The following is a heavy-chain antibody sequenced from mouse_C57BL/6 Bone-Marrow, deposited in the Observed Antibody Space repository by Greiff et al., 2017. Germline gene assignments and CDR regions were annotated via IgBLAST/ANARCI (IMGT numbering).Heavy chain of an antibody. CDR3: AIYDLFAY. D-gene: IGHD2-3*01. J-gene: IGHJ3*01. Sequence: QVQLQQSGPELVKPGASVKISCKASGYAFSSSWMNWVKQRPGTGLEWIGRIYPGDGDTNYNGKFKGKATLTADKSSSTAYMQLSSLTSEDSAVYFCAIYDLFAYWGQGTLVTVSA. V-gene: IGHV1-82*01. CDR2: IYPGDGDT. CDR1: GYAFSSSW.